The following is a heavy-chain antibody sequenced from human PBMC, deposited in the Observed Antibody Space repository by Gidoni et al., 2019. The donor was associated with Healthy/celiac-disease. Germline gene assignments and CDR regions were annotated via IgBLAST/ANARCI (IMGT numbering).Heavy chain of an antibody. J-gene: IGHJ6*02. CDR3: ARGGFQGWLENYYGMDV. D-gene: IGHD5-12*01. CDR2: ISSSSSTI. CDR1: GFTFSSYS. Sequence: EVQLVESGGGLVQPGGSLRLSCAASGFTFSSYSMNWVRQAPGKGPEWVSYISSSSSTIYYADSVKGRFTISRDNAKNSLSLQMNSLRDEDTAVYYCARGGFQGWLENYYGMDVWGQGTTVTVSS. V-gene: IGHV3-48*02.